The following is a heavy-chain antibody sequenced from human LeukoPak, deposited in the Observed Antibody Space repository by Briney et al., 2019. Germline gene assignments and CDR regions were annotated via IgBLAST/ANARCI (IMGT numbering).Heavy chain of an antibody. V-gene: IGHV1-69*13. CDR1: GHTLRTYG. Sequence: SVKVSCKAPGHTLRTYGISWVRQAPGQGLEWMGGIIPIFGTANYAQKFQGRVTITADESTSTAYMELSSLRSEDTAVYYCAREGSTSFGAYFDYWGQGTLVTVSS. CDR2: IIPIFGTA. CDR3: AREGSTSFGAYFDY. D-gene: IGHD2-2*01. J-gene: IGHJ4*02.